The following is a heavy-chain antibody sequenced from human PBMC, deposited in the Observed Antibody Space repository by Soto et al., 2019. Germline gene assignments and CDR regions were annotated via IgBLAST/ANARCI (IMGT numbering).Heavy chain of an antibody. CDR1: GYTFTSYA. D-gene: IGHD5-12*01. CDR3: AREEGGYSGYDSDYYYGMDV. J-gene: IGHJ6*02. CDR2: INAGNGNT. Sequence: QVQLVQSGAEVKKPGASVKVSCKASGYTFTSYAMHWVRQAPGQRLEWMGWINAGNGNTKYSQKFQGRVTITRDTSASTADMELSSLRSEDTAVYYCAREEGGYSGYDSDYYYGMDVWGQGTTVTVSS. V-gene: IGHV1-3*01.